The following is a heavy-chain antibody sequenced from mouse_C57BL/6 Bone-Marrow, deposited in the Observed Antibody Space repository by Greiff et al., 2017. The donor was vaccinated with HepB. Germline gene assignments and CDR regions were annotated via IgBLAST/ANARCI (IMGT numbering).Heavy chain of an antibody. Sequence: QVQLQQPGAELVKPGASVKVSCKASGYTFTSYWMHWVKQRPGQGLEWIGRIHPSDSYTNYNQKFKGKATLTVDTSSSTAYMQLSSLTSEDSAVYYCARSGASGTGAMDYWGQGTSVTVSS. CDR2: IHPSDSYT. J-gene: IGHJ4*01. D-gene: IGHD2-14*01. V-gene: IGHV1-74*01. CDR3: ARSGASGTGAMDY. CDR1: GYTFTSYW.